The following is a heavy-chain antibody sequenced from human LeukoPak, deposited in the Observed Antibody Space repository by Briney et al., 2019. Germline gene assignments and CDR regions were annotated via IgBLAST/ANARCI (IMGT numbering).Heavy chain of an antibody. V-gene: IGHV3-48*01. CDR3: ARGRRGAAAGIDPLFDY. CDR1: GFTFSSYR. CDR2: ISYSSTTT. Sequence: GGSLRLSCAASGFTFSSYRMNWVRQAPGKGLEWISHISYSSTTTHNADSVKGRFTISRENAKNSLYLQMNSLRAEDTAVYYCARGRRGAAAGIDPLFDYWGQGTLVTVSS. J-gene: IGHJ4*02. D-gene: IGHD6-13*01.